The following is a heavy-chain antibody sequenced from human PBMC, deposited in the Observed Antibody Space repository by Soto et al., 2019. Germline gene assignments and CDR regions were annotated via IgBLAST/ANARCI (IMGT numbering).Heavy chain of an antibody. J-gene: IGHJ6*02. D-gene: IGHD6-19*01. CDR2: VNPNSGGT. V-gene: IGHV1-2*02. CDR1: GYTFTDYY. Sequence: QVQLVQSGAEVKKPGASVRVSCKASGYTFTDYYIHWVRQAPGQGLEWMGWVNPNSGGTNYAQKFQGRVTRTRDTSFSTANMELTRLRSDDTAVYYCAREVVAGRYYDGMDVWGQGTTVTVSS. CDR3: AREVVAGRYYDGMDV.